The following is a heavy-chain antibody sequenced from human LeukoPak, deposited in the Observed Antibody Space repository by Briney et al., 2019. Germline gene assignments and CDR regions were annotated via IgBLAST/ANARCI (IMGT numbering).Heavy chain of an antibody. CDR2: INPNSGGT. J-gene: IGHJ3*02. Sequence: AASVKVSCKASGYTFTGCYMHWVRQAPGQGLEWMGWINPNSGGTNYAQKFQGWVTMTRDTSISTAYMELSRLRSDDTAVYYCARAAAAGTSHDAFDIWGQGTMVTVSS. CDR3: ARAAAAGTSHDAFDI. CDR1: GYTFTGCY. D-gene: IGHD6-13*01. V-gene: IGHV1-2*04.